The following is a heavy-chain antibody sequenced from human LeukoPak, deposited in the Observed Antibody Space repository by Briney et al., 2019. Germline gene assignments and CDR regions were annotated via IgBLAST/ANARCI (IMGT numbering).Heavy chain of an antibody. V-gene: IGHV4-39*01. CDR2: IYYSGST. J-gene: IGHJ4*02. D-gene: IGHD5-18*01. CDR3: ARQRVVVATTFYSYGYYFDY. CDR1: GGSISSSSYY. Sequence: SETLSLTCTVSGGSISSSSYYWGWIRQPPGKGLEWIGSIYYSGSTYYNPSLKSRVTISVDTSKNQFSLKLSSVTAADTAVYYCARQRVVVATTFYSYGYYFDYWGQGTLVTVSS.